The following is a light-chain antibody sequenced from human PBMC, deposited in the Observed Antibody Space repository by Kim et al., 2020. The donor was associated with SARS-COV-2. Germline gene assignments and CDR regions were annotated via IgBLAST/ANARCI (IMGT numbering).Light chain of an antibody. V-gene: IGLV2-23*02. CDR1: SSDVGSYNL. J-gene: IGLJ1*01. CDR3: CSYAGSSTYV. CDR2: EVR. Sequence: GQTITSSCNGTSSDVGSYNLVSWYQQHPGKAHKLMIYEVRKRPSGVSNRFSGSKSGNTASLTISGLQAEDEADYYCCSYAGSSTYVFGTGTKVTVL.